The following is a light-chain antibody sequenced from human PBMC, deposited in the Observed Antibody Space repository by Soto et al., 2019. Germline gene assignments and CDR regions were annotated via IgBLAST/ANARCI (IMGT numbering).Light chain of an antibody. J-gene: IGLJ3*02. V-gene: IGLV2-14*01. CDR2: EVT. CDR3: SSYTSGSTLVV. CDR1: SSDVGAYNY. Sequence: QSALTQPASVSGSPGQSITISCTGSSSDVGAYNYVSWYQQHPGKAPRLMIYEVTNRPSGVSNRFSGSKSGNTASLTISGLRAEDEADYYCSSYTSGSTLVVFGGGTKVPVL.